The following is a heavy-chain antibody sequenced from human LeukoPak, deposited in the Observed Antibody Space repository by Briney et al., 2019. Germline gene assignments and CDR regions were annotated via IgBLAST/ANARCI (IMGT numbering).Heavy chain of an antibody. CDR2: FDPEDGET. CDR1: GYTLTELS. V-gene: IGHV1-24*01. Sequence: ASVKVSCKVSGYTLTELSKHWVRQAPGKGLEWMGGFDPEDGETIYAQKFQGRVTMTEDTSTDTAYMELSSLRSEDTAVYYCATAPLNCDFWSGYYDFWGQGTLVTVSS. CDR3: ATAPLNCDFWSGYYDF. D-gene: IGHD3-3*01. J-gene: IGHJ4*02.